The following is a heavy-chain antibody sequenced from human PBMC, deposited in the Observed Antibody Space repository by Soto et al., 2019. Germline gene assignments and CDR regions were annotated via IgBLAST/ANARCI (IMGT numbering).Heavy chain of an antibody. CDR3: ARDWGYYDSSGYYHYGMDV. J-gene: IGHJ6*02. V-gene: IGHV4-4*07. Sequence: QVQLQESGPGLVKPSETLSLTCTVSGGSISSYYWSWIRQPAGKGLEWIGRIYTSGSTNYNPSLNSRVTMSVDTSKNQFSLKLSSVTAADTAVYYCARDWGYYDSSGYYHYGMDVWGQGTTVTVSS. CDR1: GGSISSYY. CDR2: IYTSGST. D-gene: IGHD3-22*01.